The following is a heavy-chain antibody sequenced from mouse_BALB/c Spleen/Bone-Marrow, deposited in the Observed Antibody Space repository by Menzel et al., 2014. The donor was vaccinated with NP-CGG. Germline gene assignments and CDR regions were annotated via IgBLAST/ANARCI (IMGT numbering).Heavy chain of an antibody. D-gene: IGHD2-14*01. V-gene: IGHV1-14*01. J-gene: IGHJ2*01. Sequence: VQLQQSGPELVKPGASVKMSCKASGYTFTSYVMHWVKQKPGQGLEWIGYINPYNDGTKYNEKFKGKATLTSDKSSSPAYMEVSSLASEDFAVYYCAKGGNYRYDFDYWGQGTPLTVSS. CDR1: GYTFTSYV. CDR3: AKGGNYRYDFDY. CDR2: INPYNDGT.